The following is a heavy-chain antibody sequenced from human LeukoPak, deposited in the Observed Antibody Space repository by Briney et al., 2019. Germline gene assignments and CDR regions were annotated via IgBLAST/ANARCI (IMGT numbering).Heavy chain of an antibody. CDR2: ISYDGSNK. V-gene: IGHV3-30-3*02. J-gene: IGHJ5*02. CDR1: GFTFSSYA. Sequence: PGGSLRLSCAASGFTFSSYAMHWVRQAPGKGLEWVAVISYDGSNKYYADSVKGRFTISRDNSKNTVYLQMSSLRVEDTAVYYCVKMGDPWGHGTLVTVSS. CDR3: VKMGDP.